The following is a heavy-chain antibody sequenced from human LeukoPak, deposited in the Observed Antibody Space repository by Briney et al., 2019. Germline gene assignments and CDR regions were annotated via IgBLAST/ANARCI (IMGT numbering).Heavy chain of an antibody. V-gene: IGHV1-18*01. CDR1: GYTFTNYG. D-gene: IGHD1-26*01. CDR3: ARSPSWGELPSPFDY. Sequence: SVKVSCKASGYTFTNYGISWVRQAPGQGLEWMGWISTYNGNTKSAQKVQGRVTMTSDTSASTAYMELRSLRSDDTAVYYCARSPSWGELPSPFDYWGQGTLVTVSS. J-gene: IGHJ4*02. CDR2: ISTYNGNT.